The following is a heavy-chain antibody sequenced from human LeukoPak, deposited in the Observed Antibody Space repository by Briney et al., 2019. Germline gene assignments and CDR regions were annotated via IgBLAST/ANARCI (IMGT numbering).Heavy chain of an antibody. Sequence: PGGSLRLSCAASGFTFSSYAMHWVRQAPGKGLEWVAVISYDGSNKYYADSVKGRFTISRDNSKNTLYLQMNSLRAEDTAVYYCAGGHATDYWAREPWSPSPQ. J-gene: IGHJ4*02. CDR1: GFTFSSYA. CDR3: AGGHATDY. V-gene: IGHV3-30*04. CDR2: ISYDGSNK.